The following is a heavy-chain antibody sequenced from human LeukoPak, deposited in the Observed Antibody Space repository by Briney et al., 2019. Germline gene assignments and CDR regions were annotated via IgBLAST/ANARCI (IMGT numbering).Heavy chain of an antibody. CDR1: VFTFISYS. D-gene: IGHD3-9*01. Sequence: GGSLRLSCAASVFTFISYSMNCVRHSPGKALECLSSISSSSSYIYYADSVKGRFTISRDNAKNTMYLQMNSLRAEDTAVYYCAKVGNYDILTGLFDYWGQGALVAVSS. CDR3: AKVGNYDILTGLFDY. V-gene: IGHV3-21*01. CDR2: ISSSSSYI. J-gene: IGHJ4*02.